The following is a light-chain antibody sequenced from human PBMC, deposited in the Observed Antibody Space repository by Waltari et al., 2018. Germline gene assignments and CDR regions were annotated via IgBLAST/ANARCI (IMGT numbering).Light chain of an antibody. V-gene: IGKV3-15*01. CDR1: QTVTND. J-gene: IGKJ4*01. Sequence: EIVITQSPASLSVSPGERATLSCTASQTVTNDLAWYQQKPGQAPKLLIFGASTRATGVPARFSGSGSGTEFTLTIGSVQSEDFAVYYCQQYSDLIAFGGGTKVDLK. CDR3: QQYSDLIA. CDR2: GAS.